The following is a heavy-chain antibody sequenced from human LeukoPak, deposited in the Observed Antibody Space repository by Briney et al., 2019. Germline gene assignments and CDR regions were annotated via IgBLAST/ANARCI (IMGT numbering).Heavy chain of an antibody. CDR1: GFTFNNYW. V-gene: IGHV3-74*01. CDR3: ARRGTGHGMDI. Sequence: GGSLRLSCAASGFTFNNYWIHWVRQVPGKGLVWVSRINNDGSSAGYVDSVKGRFTISRDNAKNTLFLQMNSLRAEDTAVYYCARRGTGHGMDIWGQGTTVIVSS. D-gene: IGHD1-1*01. J-gene: IGHJ6*02. CDR2: INNDGSSA.